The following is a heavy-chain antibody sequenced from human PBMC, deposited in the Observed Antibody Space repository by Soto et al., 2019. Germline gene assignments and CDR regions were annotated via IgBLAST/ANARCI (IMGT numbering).Heavy chain of an antibody. CDR1: GFTFSSYW. D-gene: IGHD3-10*01. Sequence: GGSLRLSCAASGFTFSSYWMHWVRQAPGKGLVWVSRVYTDGSRTSYADSVKGRFTISRDNAENTLYLQMYSLRAEDTAVYYCERGAGGYYYMDVWGKGTTVTVSS. CDR3: ERGAGGYYYMDV. J-gene: IGHJ6*03. CDR2: VYTDGSRT. V-gene: IGHV3-74*01.